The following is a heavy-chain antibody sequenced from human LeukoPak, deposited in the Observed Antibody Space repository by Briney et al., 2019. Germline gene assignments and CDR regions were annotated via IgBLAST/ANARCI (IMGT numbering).Heavy chain of an antibody. CDR1: GFTFSYFY. CDR3: ASAVQYYDFWSGYPIVDY. Sequence: AGGSLRLSCAASGFTFSYFYMSWIRQAPGKGLEWVSYISSSGSTIFYADSVKGRFTISRDNAKNSLYLQMNSLRAEDTAVYYCASAVQYYDFWSGYPIVDYWGQGTLVTVSS. V-gene: IGHV3-11*04. D-gene: IGHD3-3*01. CDR2: ISSSGSTI. J-gene: IGHJ4*02.